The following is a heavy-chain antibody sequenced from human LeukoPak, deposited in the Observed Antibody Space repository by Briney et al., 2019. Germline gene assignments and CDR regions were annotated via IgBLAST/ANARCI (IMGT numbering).Heavy chain of an antibody. CDR1: GFTFDDYG. V-gene: IGHV3-20*04. D-gene: IGHD2-2*01. CDR2: INWNGGST. CDR3: ARDWGLSSTSCQGPFDY. J-gene: IGHJ4*02. Sequence: RTGGSLRLSCAASGFTFDDYGMSWVRQAPGKGLEWVSGINWNGGSTGYADSVKGRFTISRDNAKNSLYLQMNSLRAEDTALYYCARDWGLSSTSCQGPFDYWGQGTLVTVSS.